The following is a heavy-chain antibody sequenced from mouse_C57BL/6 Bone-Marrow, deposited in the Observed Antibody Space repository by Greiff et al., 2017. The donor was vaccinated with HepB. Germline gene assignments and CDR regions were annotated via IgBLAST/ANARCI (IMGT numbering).Heavy chain of an antibody. CDR2: IYIGYGYT. CDR1: GYTFTSYG. Sequence: EVKLLESGAELVRPGSSVKLSCSTSGYTFTSYGIYWVQQRPGQGLEWIGYIYIGYGYTEYKEKFKGKATLTSDTASSTAFMQLSSLTSEDSAIYFCALYYSNYNYWGQGTTLTVSS. V-gene: IGHV1-58*01. CDR3: ALYYSNYNY. J-gene: IGHJ2*01. D-gene: IGHD2-5*01.